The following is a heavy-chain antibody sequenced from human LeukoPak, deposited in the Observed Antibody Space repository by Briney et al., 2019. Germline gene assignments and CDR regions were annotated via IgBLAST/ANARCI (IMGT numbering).Heavy chain of an antibody. CDR1: GFSFSSYW. CDR2: INSDGSST. V-gene: IGHV3-74*01. D-gene: IGHD6-19*01. CDR3: ARDPSRLAVGPGGFDY. Sequence: GGSLRLTCAASGFSFSSYWMNWVRQAPGKGLVWVSRINSDGSSTSYADSVKGRFTISRDNAKNTLYLQMDSLRAEDTAVYYCARDPSRLAVGPGGFDYWGQGTLVAVSS. J-gene: IGHJ4*02.